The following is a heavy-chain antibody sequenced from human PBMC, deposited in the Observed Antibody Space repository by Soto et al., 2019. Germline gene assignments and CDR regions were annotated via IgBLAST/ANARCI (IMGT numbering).Heavy chain of an antibody. CDR3: ARDRDIDDAFEI. D-gene: IGHD2-15*01. Sequence: ASVKASCKAPGYTFTGYYMHWMRQAPGQRPERMGWINPNSDGTNYAPAFQGWVTMTSDPSISAADLDPSTLRSTDAALAYPARDRDIDDAFEIWVQVTMVTVSS. CDR2: INPNSDGT. V-gene: IGHV1-2*04. CDR1: GYTFTGYY. J-gene: IGHJ3*02.